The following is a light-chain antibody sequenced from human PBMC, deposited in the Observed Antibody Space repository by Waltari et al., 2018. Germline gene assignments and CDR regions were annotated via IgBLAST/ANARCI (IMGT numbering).Light chain of an antibody. CDR2: GAS. J-gene: IGKJ1*01. V-gene: IGKV3-20*01. Sequence: IMLTQSPGTLSLLPGERATLSCRDSQSISRYLAWYQQKPGQAPRLLIYGASSRATGIPDRFSGSGSGTDFTLTISGLEPEDSAVYYCQHHFRLPATFGQGTKVEIK. CDR3: QHHFRLPAT. CDR1: QSISRY.